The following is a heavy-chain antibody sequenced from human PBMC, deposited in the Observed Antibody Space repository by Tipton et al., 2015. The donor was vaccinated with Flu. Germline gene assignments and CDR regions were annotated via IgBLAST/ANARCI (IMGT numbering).Heavy chain of an antibody. CDR2: ISGSGGST. V-gene: IGHV3-23*01. J-gene: IGHJ4*02. CDR3: AKSGTDFIDYFDY. D-gene: IGHD1-1*01. Sequence: SLRLSCAASGFTFSSYAMSWVRQAPGKGLEWVSAISGSGGSTYYADSVKGRFTISRDNSKNTLYLQMNSLRAEDTAVYYCAKSGTDFIDYFDYWGQGTLENVST. CDR1: GFTFSSYA.